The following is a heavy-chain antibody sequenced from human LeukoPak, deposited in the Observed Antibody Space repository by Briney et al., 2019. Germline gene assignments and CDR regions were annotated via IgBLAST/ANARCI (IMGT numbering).Heavy chain of an antibody. Sequence: RGSLRLSCAASGFTFSSFEINWVRQAPGKGLEWISYISSSGSTIYYADSVKGRFSISRDNAKNSLYLQMNSLRAEDTAVYYCARGSGYLAYWGQGTLVTVSS. CDR2: ISSSGSTI. J-gene: IGHJ4*02. CDR1: GFTFSSFE. CDR3: ARGSGYLAY. D-gene: IGHD3-22*01. V-gene: IGHV3-48*03.